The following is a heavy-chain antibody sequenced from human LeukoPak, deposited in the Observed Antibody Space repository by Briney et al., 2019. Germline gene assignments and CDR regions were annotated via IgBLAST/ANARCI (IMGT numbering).Heavy chain of an antibody. J-gene: IGHJ6*03. D-gene: IGHD3-10*01. Sequence: GTSLRLSCVGSGFTFSSYGIQWVRQLPGKGPEWGAIISYDGSSEFYADSVKGRFKISRDNYKNTVNLQMNSLGVEDTAVYYCAKGLGPLVRGVVPRTYYMDVWGRGTTVTVSS. CDR1: GFTFSSYG. V-gene: IGHV3-30*18. CDR3: AKGLGPLVRGVVPRTYYMDV. CDR2: ISYDGSSE.